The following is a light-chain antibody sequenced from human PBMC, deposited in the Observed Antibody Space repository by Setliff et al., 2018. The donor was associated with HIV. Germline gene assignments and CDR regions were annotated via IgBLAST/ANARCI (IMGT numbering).Light chain of an antibody. CDR2: EVN. CDR3: CSHAGSYTLV. Sequence: QSVLTQPRSVSGSPGQSVAISCTGTNSDVGAYNYVSWYQQPPGKVTKLIIYEVNKRHSGVPDRFSGSKSGNAASLTISGLQADDEADYYCCSHAGSYTLVFGGGTQRTVL. CDR1: NSDVGAYNY. V-gene: IGLV2-11*01. J-gene: IGLJ2*01.